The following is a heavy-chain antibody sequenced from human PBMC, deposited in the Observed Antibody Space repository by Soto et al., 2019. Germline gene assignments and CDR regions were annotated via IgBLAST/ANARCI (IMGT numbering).Heavy chain of an antibody. CDR3: AKDLKQWLVPGFDY. D-gene: IGHD6-19*01. CDR1: GFTFSSYA. V-gene: IGHV3-23*01. CDR2: ISGSGGST. J-gene: IGHJ4*02. Sequence: EVQLLESGGGLVQPGGSLRLSCAASGFTFSSYAMSWVRQAPGKGLEWVSGISGSGGSTYYADSVKGRFTISRDNSKNTLYLQMNSLSAEGTAVYYCAKDLKQWLVPGFDYWGQGTLVTVSS.